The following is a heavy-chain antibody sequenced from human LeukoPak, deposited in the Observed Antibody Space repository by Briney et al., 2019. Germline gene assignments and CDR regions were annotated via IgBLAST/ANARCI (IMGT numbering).Heavy chain of an antibody. D-gene: IGHD3-10*01. Sequence: ASVNVSCKASGGTFSSYAISWVQQAPGQGLEWMGGIIPIFGTANYAQKLQGRVTMTTDTSTSTAYMELRSLRSDDTAVYYCARDAAPYYYGSGSSPWGQGTLVTVSS. CDR1: GGTFSSYA. V-gene: IGHV1-69*05. CDR2: IIPIFGTA. CDR3: ARDAAPYYYGSGSSP. J-gene: IGHJ5*02.